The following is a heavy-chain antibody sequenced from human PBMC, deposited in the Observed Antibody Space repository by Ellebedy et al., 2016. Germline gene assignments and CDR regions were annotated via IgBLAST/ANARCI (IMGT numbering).Heavy chain of an antibody. V-gene: IGHV3-9*01. CDR2: ISWNSGSI. CDR3: AKDRSIVATDGMDV. D-gene: IGHD5-12*01. Sequence: SLKISXAASGFTFDDYAMHWVRQAPGKGLEWVSGISWNSGSIGYADSVKGRFTISRDNAKNSLYLQMNSLRAEDTALYYCAKDRSIVATDGMDVWGQGTTVTVSS. CDR1: GFTFDDYA. J-gene: IGHJ6*02.